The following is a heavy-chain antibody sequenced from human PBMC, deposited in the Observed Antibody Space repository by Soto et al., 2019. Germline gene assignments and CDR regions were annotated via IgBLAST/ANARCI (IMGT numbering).Heavy chain of an antibody. Sequence: SETXSLTCAVYGGSFSGYYWSWIRQPPGKGLEWIGEINHSGSTNYNPSLKSRVTISVDTSKNQFSLKLSSVTAADTAVYYCARAATVPNRDYWGQGTLVTVSS. V-gene: IGHV4-34*01. CDR1: GGSFSGYY. J-gene: IGHJ4*02. D-gene: IGHD4-17*01. CDR2: INHSGST. CDR3: ARAATVPNRDY.